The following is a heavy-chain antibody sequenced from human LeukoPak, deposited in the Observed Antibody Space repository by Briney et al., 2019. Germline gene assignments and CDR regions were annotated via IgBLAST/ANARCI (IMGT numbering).Heavy chain of an antibody. CDR3: ARRGYNWNDVPYYYYYYMDV. CDR2: INHSGST. J-gene: IGHJ6*03. CDR1: GGSFSGYY. V-gene: IGHV4-34*01. D-gene: IGHD1-1*01. Sequence: PSETLSLTCAVYGGSFSGYYWSWIRQPPGKGLEWIGEINHSGSTNYNPSLKSRVTISVDTSKNQFSLKLSSVTAADTAVYYCARRGYNWNDVPYYYYYYMDVWGKGTTVTVSS.